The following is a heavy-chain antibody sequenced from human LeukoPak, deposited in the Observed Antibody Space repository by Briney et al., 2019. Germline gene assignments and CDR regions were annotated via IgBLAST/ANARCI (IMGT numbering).Heavy chain of an antibody. J-gene: IGHJ5*02. CDR2: IYTSGST. CDR1: GDSISSGSYY. V-gene: IGHV4-61*02. CDR3: ARAPDYRWFDP. D-gene: IGHD4/OR15-4a*01. Sequence: SETLSLTCSVSGDSISSGSYYWSWIRQPAGKGLEWVGRIYTSGSTNYNPSLESRVTISLDTSKNQFSLKVTSVTAADTAVYFCARAPDYRWFDPWGQGTPVTVSS.